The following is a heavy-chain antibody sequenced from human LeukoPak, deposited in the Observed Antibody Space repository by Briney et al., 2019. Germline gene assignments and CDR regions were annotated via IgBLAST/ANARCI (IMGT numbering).Heavy chain of an antibody. D-gene: IGHD2-15*01. CDR3: ARDDWLGYCSGGSCLVDY. V-gene: IGHV1-18*01. J-gene: IGHJ4*02. Sequence: GASVKVSCKASGYTFTSYGISWVRQAPGQGLEWMGWISAYNGNTNYAQKLQGRVTMTTDTSTSTAYMELRSLRSDDTAVYYCARDDWLGYCSGGSCLVDYWGQGTLSPSPQ. CDR1: GYTFTSYG. CDR2: ISAYNGNT.